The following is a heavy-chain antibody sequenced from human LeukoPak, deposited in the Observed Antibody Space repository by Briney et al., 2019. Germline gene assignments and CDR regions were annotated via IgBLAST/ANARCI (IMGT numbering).Heavy chain of an antibody. Sequence: GGSLRLSCAASGFTFSSYAMSWVRQAPGKGLEWVSGISSSGGSTYYADSVKGRFTISRDNSKSTLSLQMNSLRAEDTAVYYCAVDYDSSGYFDYWGQGTLVTVSS. CDR3: AVDYDSSGYFDY. V-gene: IGHV3-23*01. CDR2: ISSSGGST. J-gene: IGHJ4*02. CDR1: GFTFSSYA. D-gene: IGHD3-22*01.